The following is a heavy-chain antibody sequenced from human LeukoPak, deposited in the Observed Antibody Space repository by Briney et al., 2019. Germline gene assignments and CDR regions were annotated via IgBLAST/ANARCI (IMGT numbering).Heavy chain of an antibody. CDR2: INPNSGGT. V-gene: IGHV1-2*02. CDR3: ATALLLVGTSY. CDR1: GYTFTGYY. D-gene: IGHD2-2*01. J-gene: IGHJ4*02. Sequence: GASVKVSCKASGYTFTGYYMHWARQAPEQGLEWMGWINPNSGGTNYAQKFQGRVTMTRDTSISTAYMELSRLTSDDTAVYYCATALLLVGTSYWGQGTLVTVSS.